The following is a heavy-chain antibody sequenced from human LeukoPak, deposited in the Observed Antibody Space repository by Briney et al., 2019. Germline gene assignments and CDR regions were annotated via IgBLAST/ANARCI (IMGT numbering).Heavy chain of an antibody. J-gene: IGHJ3*02. CDR3: ARGRFGVRDHMEVLGI. V-gene: IGHV1-18*01. D-gene: IGHD3-10*01. CDR2: ISAYNGNT. Sequence: GASVKVSCKASGYTFTSYGISWVRQAPGQGLEWMGWISAYNGNTNYAQKLQGRVTMTTDTSTSTAYMELRSLRSDDTAVYYCARGRFGVRDHMEVLGIWGQGTMVTVSS. CDR1: GYTFTSYG.